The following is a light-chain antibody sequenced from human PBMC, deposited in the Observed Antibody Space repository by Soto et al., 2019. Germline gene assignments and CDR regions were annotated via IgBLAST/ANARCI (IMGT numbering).Light chain of an antibody. J-gene: IGLJ2*01. V-gene: IGLV1-44*01. CDR3: AAWDDSLKSVV. Sequence: QPVLTQPPSASGTPGQRVTISCSGSSSNIGSNTVNWYQQLPGTAPKLLIYSNNQRPSGVPDRFSGSKSGTSASLAISGLQSEDEADYYCAAWDDSLKSVVFGGGTKLTVL. CDR2: SNN. CDR1: SSNIGSNT.